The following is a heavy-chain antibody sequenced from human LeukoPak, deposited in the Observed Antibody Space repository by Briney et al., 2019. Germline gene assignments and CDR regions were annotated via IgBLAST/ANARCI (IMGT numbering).Heavy chain of an antibody. CDR1: GYTFTGYY. D-gene: IGHD5-24*01. Sequence: ASVKVSCKASGYTFTGYYMHWVRQAPGQGLEWMGWINPNSGGTNYAQKFQGRVTMTRDTPISTAYMELSRLRSDDTAVYYCARAMMAGELFDYWGQGTLVTVSS. J-gene: IGHJ4*02. CDR2: INPNSGGT. CDR3: ARAMMAGELFDY. V-gene: IGHV1-2*02.